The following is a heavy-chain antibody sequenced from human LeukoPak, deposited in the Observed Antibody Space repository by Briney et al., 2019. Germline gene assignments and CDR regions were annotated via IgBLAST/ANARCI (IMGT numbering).Heavy chain of an antibody. V-gene: IGHV3-7*03. CDR3: ARGIIVVTALYFDS. Sequence: GSLRLSCAASGFTFSNYWMSWVRQTPGKGLEGLANIKQDGGQKYYVDSVKGRFTVSRDNAKNSLYLQMNTLRAEDTAVYYCARGIIVVTALYFDSWGQGTLVTVSS. CDR1: GFTFSNYW. CDR2: IKQDGGQK. D-gene: IGHD2-21*02. J-gene: IGHJ4*02.